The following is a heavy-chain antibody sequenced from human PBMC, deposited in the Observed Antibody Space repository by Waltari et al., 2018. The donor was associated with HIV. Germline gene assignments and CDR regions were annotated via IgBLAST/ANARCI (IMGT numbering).Heavy chain of an antibody. V-gene: IGHV4-34*01. CDR2: INHNIVA. CDR1: GGSFRGSY. J-gene: IGHJ2*01. D-gene: IGHD4-17*01. Sequence: QVQLQQWGSGLLKPSETLSRTWAVYGGSFRGSYRSWSLQPPGKGLEWIGEINHNIVANYNPSLKNRVIMSVDTSKNQFSLKLDSVTAADTALYYCARGPRPSTVTAPGWYFDLWGRGTLVIVSS. CDR3: ARGPRPSTVTAPGWYFDL.